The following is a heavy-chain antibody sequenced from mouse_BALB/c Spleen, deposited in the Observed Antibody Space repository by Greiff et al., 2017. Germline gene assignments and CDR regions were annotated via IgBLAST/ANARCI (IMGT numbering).Heavy chain of an antibody. J-gene: IGHJ2*01. CDR1: GFTFTDYY. V-gene: IGHV7-3*02. CDR2: IRNKANGYTT. CDR3: ARYYDY. Sequence: VQLKQSGGGLVQPGGSLRLSCATSGFTFTDYYMSWVRQPPGKALEWLGFIRNKANGYTTEYSASVKGRFTISRDNSQSILYLQMNTLRAEDSATYYCARYYDYWGQGTTLTVSS.